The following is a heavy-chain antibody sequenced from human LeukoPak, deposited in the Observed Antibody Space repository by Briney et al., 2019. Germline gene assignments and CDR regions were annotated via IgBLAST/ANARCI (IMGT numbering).Heavy chain of an antibody. V-gene: IGHV3-66*04. CDR3: ARHFCSSTSCSN. CDR1: GFTVSSNY. CDR2: IYSGGST. Sequence: GSLRLSCAASGFTVSSNYMSWVRQAPGKGLEWVSVIYSGGSTYYADSVKGRFTISRDNAKNSLYLQMNSLRTEDTAVYYCARHFCSSTSCSNWGQGTLVTVSS. J-gene: IGHJ4*02. D-gene: IGHD2-2*01.